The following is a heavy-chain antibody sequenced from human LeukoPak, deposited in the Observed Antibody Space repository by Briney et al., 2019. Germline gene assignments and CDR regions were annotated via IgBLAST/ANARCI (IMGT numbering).Heavy chain of an antibody. CDR1: GCSVRKYG. V-gene: IGHV1-8*01. D-gene: IGHD4-23*01. Sequence: VSCMAYGCSVRKYGINWVRQATGKGLEWMGWMNPNSGNTGYAQKFQGRVTMTRNTSISTAYMELSSLRSEDTAVYYCASATTVATFDYWGQGTLVAVSS. CDR2: MNPNSGNT. J-gene: IGHJ4*02. CDR3: ASATTVATFDY.